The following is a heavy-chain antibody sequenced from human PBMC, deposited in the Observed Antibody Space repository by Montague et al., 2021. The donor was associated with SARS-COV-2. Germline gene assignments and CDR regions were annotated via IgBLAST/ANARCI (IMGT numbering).Heavy chain of an antibody. CDR1: GFSLSTSGMR. V-gene: IGHV2-70*04. CDR2: IDWDDDK. J-gene: IGHJ4*02. D-gene: IGHD3-9*01. Sequence: PALVKPTQTLTLTCTFSGFSLSTSGMRVSWIRQPPGKALEWLARIDWDDDKYYSTSLKTRLTISKDTSKNQVVLTMTNMDPVDTATYYCARIRYDILTGYQTLFDYWGQGTLVTVSS. CDR3: ARIRYDILTGYQTLFDY.